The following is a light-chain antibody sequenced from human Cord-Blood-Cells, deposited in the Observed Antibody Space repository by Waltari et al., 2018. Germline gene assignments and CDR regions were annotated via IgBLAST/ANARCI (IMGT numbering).Light chain of an antibody. J-gene: IGLJ3*02. CDR3: AAWDDSLSGWV. CDR1: SSNIGSNY. V-gene: IGLV1-47*01. CDR2: RNN. Sequence: QSVLTQPPSASGTPGQRVTISCSGSSSNIGSNYVYWYQQLPGTAPKLHIYRNNQRPSGVPDRFSGSKSGTSASLAISGLRSEDVADYYCAAWDDSLSGWVFGGGTKLTVL.